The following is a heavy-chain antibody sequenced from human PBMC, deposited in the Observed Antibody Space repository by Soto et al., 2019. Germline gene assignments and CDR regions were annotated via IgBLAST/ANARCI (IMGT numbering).Heavy chain of an antibody. D-gene: IGHD4-17*01. V-gene: IGHV4-31*03. J-gene: IGHJ5*02. CDR1: GGSISSGGYY. CDR2: IYYSGST. CDR3: AMGYGDDDLNWFDP. Sequence: PSEPLSLTCTVSGGSISSGGYYWSWIRQHPGKGLEWIGYIYYSGSTYYNPSLKSRVTISVDTSKNQFSLKLSSVTAADTAVYYCAMGYGDDDLNWFDPWGQGTLVTVSS.